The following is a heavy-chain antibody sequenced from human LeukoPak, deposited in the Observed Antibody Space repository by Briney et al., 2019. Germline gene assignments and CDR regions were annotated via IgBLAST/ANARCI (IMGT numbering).Heavy chain of an antibody. V-gene: IGHV1-69*04. D-gene: IGHD3-10*01. J-gene: IGHJ4*02. CDR2: IIPILGIA. Sequence: SVKVSCKASGYTFTSYAISWVRRAPGQGLEWMGRIIPILGIANYAQKFQSRVTITADKSTSTAYMELSSLRSEDTAVYYCARDRITRYEGISIDYWGQGTLVTVSS. CDR1: GYTFTSYA. CDR3: ARDRITRYEGISIDY.